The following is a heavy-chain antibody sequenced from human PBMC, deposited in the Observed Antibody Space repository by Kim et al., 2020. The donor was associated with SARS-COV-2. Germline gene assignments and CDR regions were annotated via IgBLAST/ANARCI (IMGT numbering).Heavy chain of an antibody. V-gene: IGHV4-34*01. J-gene: IGHJ4*02. CDR2: INHSGST. CDR3: ARRRWFDY. Sequence: SETLSLTCAVYGGSFSGYYWSWIRQPPGKGLEWIGEINHSGSTNYNPSLKSRVTISVDTSKNQFSLKLSSVTAADTAVYYCARRRWFDYWGQGTLVTVSS. CDR1: GGSFSGYY.